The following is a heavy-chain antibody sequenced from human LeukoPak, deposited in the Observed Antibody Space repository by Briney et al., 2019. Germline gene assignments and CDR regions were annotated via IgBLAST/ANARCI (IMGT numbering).Heavy chain of an antibody. CDR2: IRYDGSNK. D-gene: IGHD4-17*01. CDR3: AAGGGGTVTTNWFDP. CDR1: GFTFRNYW. V-gene: IGHV3-30*02. Sequence: GGSLRLSCAASGFTFRNYWMHWVRQAPGKGLEWVAFIRYDGSNKYYADSVKGRFTISRDNSKNTLYLQMNSLRAEDTAVYYCAAGGGGTVTTNWFDPWGQGTLVTVSS. J-gene: IGHJ5*02.